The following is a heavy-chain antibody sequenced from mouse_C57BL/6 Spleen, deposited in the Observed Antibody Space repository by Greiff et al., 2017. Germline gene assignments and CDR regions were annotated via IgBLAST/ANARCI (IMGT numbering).Heavy chain of an antibody. CDR1: GYTFTSYW. J-gene: IGHJ1*03. CDR3: ARHYRNRYWYFDV. Sequence: VQLQQSGAELAKPGASVKLSCKASGYTFTSYWMHWVKQRPGQGLEWIGYINPSSGYTKYNQKFKDKATLTADKSSSTAYMQLSSLTYEDSAVYYCARHYRNRYWYFDVWGTGTTVTVSS. CDR2: INPSSGYT. D-gene: IGHD2-5*01. V-gene: IGHV1-7*01.